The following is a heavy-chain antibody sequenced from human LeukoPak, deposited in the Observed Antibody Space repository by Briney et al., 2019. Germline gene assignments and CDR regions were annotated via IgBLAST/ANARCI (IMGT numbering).Heavy chain of an antibody. D-gene: IGHD3-22*01. V-gene: IGHV1-18*01. CDR1: GYTFTTYG. Sequence: ASVSVSCTASGYTFTTYGISWVRQAPGQGLEWVDWISLYIGKTTYAQSLQGRVTLTTDTSTNTAYMELRSLRSDDTAVYYCVRDGDYVSSGHWVSDKPFDIWGQGTMVTVSS. J-gene: IGHJ3*02. CDR2: ISLYIGKT. CDR3: VRDGDYVSSGHWVSDKPFDI.